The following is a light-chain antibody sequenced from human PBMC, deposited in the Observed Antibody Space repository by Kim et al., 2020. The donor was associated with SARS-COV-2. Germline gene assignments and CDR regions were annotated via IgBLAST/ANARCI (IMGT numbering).Light chain of an antibody. CDR3: QQSYSTPRT. J-gene: IGKJ1*01. V-gene: IGKV1-39*01. Sequence: DIQMTQSPSSLSASVGDRVTITCRASQSISSYLNWYQQKPGKAPKLLIYAASSLQSGVPSRFSGSGSGTDFALTISSLQPGDFATYYCQQSYSTPRTFGQGTKVDIK. CDR1: QSISSY. CDR2: AAS.